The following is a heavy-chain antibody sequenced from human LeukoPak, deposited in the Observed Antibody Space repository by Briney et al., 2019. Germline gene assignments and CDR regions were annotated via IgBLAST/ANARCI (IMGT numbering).Heavy chain of an antibody. CDR3: ARAGNYCGGDCYSHPPDY. V-gene: IGHV4-30-4*08. D-gene: IGHD2-21*01. CDR2: IYFSGST. J-gene: IGHJ4*02. Sequence: SVTLSLTCTVSGGSISSGDYYWSWIRQPPGRGLEWIGYIYFSGSTYYNPSLKSRVTISVDTSKNQFSLKLSSVTAADTAVYYCARAGNYCGGDCYSHPPDYWGQGTLVTVSS. CDR1: GGSISSGDYY.